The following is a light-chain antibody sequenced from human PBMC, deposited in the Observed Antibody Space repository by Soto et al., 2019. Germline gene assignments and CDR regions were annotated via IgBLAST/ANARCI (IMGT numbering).Light chain of an antibody. J-gene: IGKJ4*01. Sequence: IQLTQSPSSLSASVGDRVTITCRASQGIRSYLAWFQQKPGKAPNLLIYAASTLESGVPSRFSGSVSGTEFTLTISNLQPDDFATYYCQQYKDYPLTFGGGTKVEIK. CDR1: QGIRSY. V-gene: IGKV1-9*01. CDR2: AAS. CDR3: QQYKDYPLT.